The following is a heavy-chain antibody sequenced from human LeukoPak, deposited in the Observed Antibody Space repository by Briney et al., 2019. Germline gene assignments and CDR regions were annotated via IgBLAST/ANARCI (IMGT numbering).Heavy chain of an antibody. CDR3: ARAYDYVWGSYRVPSWFDP. Sequence: KASETLSLTCAVYGGSFSGYYWSWIRQPPGKGLEWIGEINHSGSTNYNPSLKSRVTISVDTSKNQFSLKLSSVTAADTAVYYCARAYDYVWGSYRVPSWFDPWGQGTLVTVSS. CDR2: INHSGST. J-gene: IGHJ5*02. CDR1: GGSFSGYY. D-gene: IGHD3-16*02. V-gene: IGHV4-34*01.